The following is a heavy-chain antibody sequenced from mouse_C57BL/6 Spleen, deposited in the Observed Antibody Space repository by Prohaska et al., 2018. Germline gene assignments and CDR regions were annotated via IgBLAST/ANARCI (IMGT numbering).Heavy chain of an antibody. CDR2: IYPGDGDT. J-gene: IGHJ3*01. CDR1: GYAFSSSW. CDR3: ARGDDYDAWFAY. Sequence: ASLKISCKASGYAFSSSWMNWVKQRPGKGLEWIGRIYPGDGDTNYNGKFKGKATLTADKSSSTAYRKLSSLTSEDSAVYFCARGDDYDAWFAYWGQGTLVTVSA. V-gene: IGHV1-82*01. D-gene: IGHD2-4*01.